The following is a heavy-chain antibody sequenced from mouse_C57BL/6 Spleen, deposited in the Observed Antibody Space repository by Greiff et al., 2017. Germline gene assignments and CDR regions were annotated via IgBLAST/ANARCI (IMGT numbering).Heavy chain of an antibody. J-gene: IGHJ2*01. CDR1: GFNIKDYY. D-gene: IGHD1-1*01. CDR2: IDPEDGDT. Sequence: VQLQQSGAELVRPGASVKLSCTASGFNIKDYYMHWVKQRPEQGLEWIGRIDPEDGDTEYAPKFPGKATMTADTSSNTAYLQLSSLTSEDTAVYYCTTPRGSSQYYFDYWGQGTTLTVSS. V-gene: IGHV14-1*01. CDR3: TTPRGSSQYYFDY.